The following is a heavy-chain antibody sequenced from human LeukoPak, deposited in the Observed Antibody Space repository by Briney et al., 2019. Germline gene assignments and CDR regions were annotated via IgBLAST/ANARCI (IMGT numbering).Heavy chain of an antibody. D-gene: IGHD3-22*01. CDR3: ARGRITMIPFDY. CDR2: IYYSGST. V-gene: IGHV4-31*03. CDR1: GGSFSSGDYY. J-gene: IGHJ4*02. Sequence: SQTLSLTCTVSGGSFSSGDYYWNWIRQHPGKGLEWIGYIYYSGSTYYNPSLKSRVAISVDTSKNQFSLKLSSVTAADTAVYYCARGRITMIPFDYWGQGTLVTVSS.